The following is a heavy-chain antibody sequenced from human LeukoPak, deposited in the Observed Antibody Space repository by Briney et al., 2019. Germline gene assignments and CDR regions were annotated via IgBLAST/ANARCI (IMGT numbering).Heavy chain of an antibody. CDR3: ARAGPSSSWHQFDY. V-gene: IGHV3-74*01. CDR1: GFTFSSYW. D-gene: IGHD6-13*01. Sequence: GGSLRLSCAASGFTFSSYWMHWVRQAPGKGLVWVSRINSDGSSTTYADSVKGRFTISRDNAKNTLYLQMNSLRAEDSAVYYCARAGPSSSWHQFDYWGQGTLVTVSS. J-gene: IGHJ4*02. CDR2: INSDGSST.